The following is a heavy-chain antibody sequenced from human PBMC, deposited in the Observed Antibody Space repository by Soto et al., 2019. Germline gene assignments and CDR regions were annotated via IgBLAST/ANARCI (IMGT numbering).Heavy chain of an antibody. V-gene: IGHV1-3*05. CDR2: INAGNGNT. CDR3: ARAVAVPADFDY. Sequence: QVQLVQSGAEEKKPGASVKVSCKASGYTFTGYAMHWVRQAPGQRLEWMGWINAGNGNTKYSQKFQDRVTITRDTSASTAYIELSSLRSEDPAVYYCARAVAVPADFDYWGQGTLVTVSS. J-gene: IGHJ4*02. CDR1: GYTFTGYA. D-gene: IGHD6-19*01.